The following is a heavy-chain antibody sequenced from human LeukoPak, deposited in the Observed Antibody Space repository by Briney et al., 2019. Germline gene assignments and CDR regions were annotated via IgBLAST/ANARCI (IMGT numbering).Heavy chain of an antibody. J-gene: IGHJ3*02. V-gene: IGHV4-34*01. Sequence: SETLSLTCAVYGGSFSGYYWSWIRQPPGKGLEWIGEINHSGSTNYNPSLKSRVTISVDTSKNQFSLKLSSVTAADTAVYYCTTLRRYGYCSSTSCYDAFDIWGQGTMVTVSS. CDR2: INHSGST. CDR3: TTLRRYGYCSSTSCYDAFDI. D-gene: IGHD2-2*03. CDR1: GGSFSGYY.